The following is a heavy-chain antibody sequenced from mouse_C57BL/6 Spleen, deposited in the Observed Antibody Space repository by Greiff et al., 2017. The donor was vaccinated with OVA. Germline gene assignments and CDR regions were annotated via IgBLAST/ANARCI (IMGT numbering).Heavy chain of an antibody. J-gene: IGHJ1*03. CDR1: GYTFTSYW. V-gene: IGHV1-59*01. CDR2: IDPSDSYT. Sequence: QVQLQQPGTELVRPGTSVKLSCKASGYTFTSYWMHWVKQRPGQGLEWIGVIDPSDSYTNYNQKFKGKATLTVDTSSSTAYMQLSSLTSEDAAVYYCARRNYYGNYYWYFDVWGTGTTVTVSS. CDR3: ARRNYYGNYYWYFDV. D-gene: IGHD2-1*01.